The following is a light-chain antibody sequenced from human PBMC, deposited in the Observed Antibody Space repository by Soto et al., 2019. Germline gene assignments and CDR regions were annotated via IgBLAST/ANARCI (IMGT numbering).Light chain of an antibody. CDR2: ENN. CDR3: ASWDSSLYGVV. V-gene: IGLV1-51*02. J-gene: IGLJ2*01. Sequence: QSVLTQPPSVSAAPGQKVTISCSGSSSNIGKNFVSWYQQFPRTAPKVLIYENNKRLSGIPDRFSGSKSGTSVTLGTTGLQTGDEDFYYCASWDSSLYGVVFGGGTKVTVL. CDR1: SSNIGKNF.